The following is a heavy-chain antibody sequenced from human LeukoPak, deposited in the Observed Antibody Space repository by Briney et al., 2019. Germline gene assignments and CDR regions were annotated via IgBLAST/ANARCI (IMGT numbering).Heavy chain of an antibody. CDR1: GFTFSEYA. V-gene: IGHV3-23*01. D-gene: IGHD4-17*01. CDR2: SSNGGANT. CDR3: GRDPNGDYVGAFEF. J-gene: IGHJ3*01. Sequence: PGGSLRLSCAASGFTFSEYALVWLRQAPGKGLEWVSASSNGGANTLYADAVKGRFTISIDNSKNTLYLQMDSLRAEDTAVYFCGRDPNGDYVGAFEFWGHGTMVTVSS.